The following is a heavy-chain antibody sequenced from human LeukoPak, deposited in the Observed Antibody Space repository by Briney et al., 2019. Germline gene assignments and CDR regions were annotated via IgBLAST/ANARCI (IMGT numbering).Heavy chain of an antibody. CDR1: GGSISSGGYY. CDR2: IYYSGST. D-gene: IGHD3-3*01. CDR3: ARAAPTIFGVVITHFDY. Sequence: SETLSLTCTVSGGSISSGGYYWSWVRQHPGKGLEWIGYIYYSGSTYYNPSLKSRVTISVDTSKNQFSLKLSSVTAAATAVYYCARAAPTIFGVVITHFDYWGQGTLVTVSS. V-gene: IGHV4-31*03. J-gene: IGHJ4*02.